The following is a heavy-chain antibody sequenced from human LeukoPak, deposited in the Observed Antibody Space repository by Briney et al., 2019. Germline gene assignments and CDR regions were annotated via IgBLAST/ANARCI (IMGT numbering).Heavy chain of an antibody. Sequence: GGSLRLSCAASGFTFSSYAMHWVRQAPGKGLEWVAVISYDGSNKYYADSVMGRFTISRDNSKNTLYLQMNSLRAEDTAVYYCARELPITMIVVVIGPFDYGGQGTGVSVSS. CDR3: ARELPITMIVVVIGPFDY. J-gene: IGHJ4*02. CDR1: GFTFSSYA. D-gene: IGHD3-22*01. CDR2: ISYDGSNK. V-gene: IGHV3-30*04.